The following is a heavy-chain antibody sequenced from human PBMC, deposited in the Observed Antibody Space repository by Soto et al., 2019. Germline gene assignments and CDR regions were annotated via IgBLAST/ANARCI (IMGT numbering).Heavy chain of an antibody. CDR1: GFTFSSYA. D-gene: IGHD3-9*01. V-gene: IGHV3-23*01. Sequence: VGSLRLSCVASGFTFSSYAMSWVLQAPGKGLEWVSAISGSGGSTYYADSVKGRFTISRDNSKNTLYLQMNSLRAEDTAVYYCAKDGRYFDWLLYTTYFDYWGQGTLVTVSS. J-gene: IGHJ4*02. CDR3: AKDGRYFDWLLYTTYFDY. CDR2: ISGSGGST.